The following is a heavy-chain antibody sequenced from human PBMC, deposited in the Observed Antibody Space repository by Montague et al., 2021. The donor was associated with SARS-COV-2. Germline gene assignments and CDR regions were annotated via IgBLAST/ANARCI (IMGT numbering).Heavy chain of an antibody. D-gene: IGHD1-26*01. CDR2: ISSSGFAT. J-gene: IGHJ4*02. V-gene: IGHV3-23*01. CDR1: GFTVSSNH. Sequence: SLRLSCAASGFTVSSNHMSWVRQAPGKGLEWVSSISSSGFATYYADSVKGRFTFSRDNSKNTVTLQMNSLRAEDTAIYYCAKSLQVGATTPFDYWGQGILVTVSS. CDR3: AKSLQVGATTPFDY.